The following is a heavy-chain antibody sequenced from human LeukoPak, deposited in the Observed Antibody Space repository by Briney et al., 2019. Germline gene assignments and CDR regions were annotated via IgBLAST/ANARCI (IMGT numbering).Heavy chain of an antibody. J-gene: IGHJ4*02. V-gene: IGHV4-59*08. Sequence: SETLLHGCTVSGGSLSCYHWSWSRQPPGKGLEWIGYIYYSGSTNYNPSLKSRVTISVDTYKNQFSLKLSSVTAADTAVYYCSRRGIAAGASYYWGQGTLVTVSS. CDR1: GGSLSCYH. CDR2: IYYSGST. CDR3: SRRGIAAGASYY. D-gene: IGHD6-13*01.